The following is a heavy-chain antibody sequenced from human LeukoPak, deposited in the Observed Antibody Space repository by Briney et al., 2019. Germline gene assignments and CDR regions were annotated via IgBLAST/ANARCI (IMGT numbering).Heavy chain of an antibody. Sequence: SETLSLTCTVSGDSISAYDWSWVRQPAGKGLEWIGRIYTSGTTNYNPSLKSRVTMSVDTSKNQFSLKLSSVTAADTAMYYCARRDSNQNVFDIWGQGTMVTVSS. CDR3: ARRDSNQNVFDI. CDR1: GDSISAYD. V-gene: IGHV4-4*07. CDR2: IYTSGTT. D-gene: IGHD1-14*01. J-gene: IGHJ3*02.